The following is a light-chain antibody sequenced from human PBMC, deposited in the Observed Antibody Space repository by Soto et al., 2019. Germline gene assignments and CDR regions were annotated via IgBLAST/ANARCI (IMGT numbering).Light chain of an antibody. Sequence: QSALTQPPSASGSPGQSVTISCTGTSSDVGGYNYVSWYQQHPGKAPKLMIYEVSKRPSGVPDRFSGSKSGNTASLTVSGLQAEDEADYYCSSYAGSNKVVFGRGTKVTVL. CDR2: EVS. CDR1: SSDVGGYNY. J-gene: IGLJ2*01. V-gene: IGLV2-8*01. CDR3: SSYAGSNKVV.